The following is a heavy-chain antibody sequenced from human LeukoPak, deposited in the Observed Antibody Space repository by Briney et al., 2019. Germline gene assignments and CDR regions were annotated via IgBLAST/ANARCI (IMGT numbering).Heavy chain of an antibody. J-gene: IGHJ4*02. Sequence: ASVKVSCKASGYNFTSYGISWVRQAPGQGLEWMGWIRAYNGNTNYAQKLQGRVTMTTDTSTSTAYMELRSLRSDDTAVYYCARDRVITFGGVIASDYWGQGTLVTVSS. CDR2: IRAYNGNT. CDR3: ARDRVITFGGVIASDY. CDR1: GYNFTSYG. V-gene: IGHV1-18*01. D-gene: IGHD3-16*02.